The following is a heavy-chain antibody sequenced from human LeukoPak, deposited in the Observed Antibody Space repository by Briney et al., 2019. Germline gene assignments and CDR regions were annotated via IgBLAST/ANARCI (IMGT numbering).Heavy chain of an antibody. D-gene: IGHD6-13*01. CDR2: INHSGST. J-gene: IGHJ6*02. CDR1: GGSFSGYY. V-gene: IGHV4-34*01. CDR3: AIPIAATSRWNSYYYYYGMDV. Sequence: PSETLSLTCAVYGGSFSGYYWSWIRQPPGKGLEWIGEINHSGSTNYNPSLKSRVTISVDTSKNQFSLKLSSVTAADTAVYYCAIPIAATSRWNSYYYYYGMDVWGQGTTVTVSS.